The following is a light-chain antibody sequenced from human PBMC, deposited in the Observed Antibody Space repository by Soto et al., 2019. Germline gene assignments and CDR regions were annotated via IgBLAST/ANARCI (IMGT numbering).Light chain of an antibody. CDR1: QSVLFSSNNMNY. V-gene: IGKV4-1*01. Sequence: DIVMTQSPDSLAVSLGERATINCKSSQSVLFSSNNMNYLAWYQQKPGQPPKLLIYWASTRESWVPDRFSGSGSGTDFTLNISSLQAEDVAVYYCQQCYSSPWTFGQGTKVEIK. CDR2: WAS. J-gene: IGKJ1*01. CDR3: QQCYSSPWT.